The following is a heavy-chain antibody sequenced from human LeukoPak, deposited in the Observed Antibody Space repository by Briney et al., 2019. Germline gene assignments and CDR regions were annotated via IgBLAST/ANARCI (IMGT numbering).Heavy chain of an antibody. Sequence: GGSLRLSCAASGFTVSSNYMSWVRQAPGKGLEWVSVIYSGGSTYYADSVKGRFTISRHNSKNTLYLQMNSLRAEDTAVYYCAKENYYDSSGYPGGYWGQGTLVTVSS. CDR3: AKENYYDSSGYPGGY. CDR2: IYSGGST. CDR1: GFTVSSNY. V-gene: IGHV3-53*01. D-gene: IGHD3-22*01. J-gene: IGHJ4*02.